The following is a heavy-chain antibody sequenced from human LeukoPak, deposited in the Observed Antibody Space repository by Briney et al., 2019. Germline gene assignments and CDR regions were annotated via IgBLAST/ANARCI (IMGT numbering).Heavy chain of an antibody. CDR2: ISSSGNT. CDR3: ARLGAGPTYYDFWSGYSSFYFDY. J-gene: IGHJ4*02. D-gene: IGHD3-3*01. Sequence: SETLSLTCIVSGGSTSGGNYYWGWIRRPPGKGLEWIGGISSSGNTYYDPSLKSRITISIDTSKNHFSLKLSSVTAADTAVYYCARLGAGPTYYDFWSGYSSFYFDYWGQGTLVTVSS. CDR1: GGSTSGGNYY. V-gene: IGHV4-39*02.